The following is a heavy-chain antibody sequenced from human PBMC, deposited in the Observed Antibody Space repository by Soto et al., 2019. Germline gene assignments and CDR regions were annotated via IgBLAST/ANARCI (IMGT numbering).Heavy chain of an antibody. CDR1: GFTCSSDG. J-gene: IGHJ4*02. CDR3: SRDNPILVGGLFEY. V-gene: IGHV3-30-3*01. D-gene: IGHD2-15*01. CDR2: ISYDGSNT. Sequence: PVGSLRLSCAASGFTCSSDGMNWVRQARGKGLEWVAAISYDGSNTYYADSVKGRFTISRDNSKNTLFLQMNSLRAEDTAVYYCSRDNPILVGGLFEYWGQATLVTVSS.